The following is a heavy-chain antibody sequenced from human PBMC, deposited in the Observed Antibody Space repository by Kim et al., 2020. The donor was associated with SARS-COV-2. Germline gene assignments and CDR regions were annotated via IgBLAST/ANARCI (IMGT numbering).Heavy chain of an antibody. CDR2: IKQDGSEK. Sequence: GGSLRLSCAASGLTFSSYWMSWVRQAPGKGLEWVANIKQDGSEKYYVDSVKGRFTISRDNAKNSLYLQMNSLRAEDTAVYYCARDPTLGRLNSATYDYWG. CDR3: ARDPTLGRLNSATYDY. D-gene: IGHD1-7*01. J-gene: IGHJ4*01. V-gene: IGHV3-7*01. CDR1: GLTFSSYW.